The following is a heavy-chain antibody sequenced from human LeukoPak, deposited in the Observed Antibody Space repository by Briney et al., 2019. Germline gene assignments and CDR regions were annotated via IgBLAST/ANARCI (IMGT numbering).Heavy chain of an antibody. J-gene: IGHJ5*02. CDR2: IYYSGST. Sequence: MTSETLSLTCTVSGGSISSYYWSWIRQPPGKGLEWIGYIYYSGSTNYNPSLKSRVTISVDTSKNQFSLKLSSVTAADTAVYYCARHGGAAVAGLNWFDPWGQGTLVTVSS. CDR1: GGSISSYY. V-gene: IGHV4-59*08. D-gene: IGHD6-19*01. CDR3: ARHGGAAVAGLNWFDP.